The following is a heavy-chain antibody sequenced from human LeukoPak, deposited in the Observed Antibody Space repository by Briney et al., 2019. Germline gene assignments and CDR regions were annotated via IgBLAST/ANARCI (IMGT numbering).Heavy chain of an antibody. V-gene: IGHV4-39*01. D-gene: IGHD3-3*01. CDR3: ARQNNYDFWSGYPNYYYMDV. CDR1: GGSISSSSYY. CDR2: IYYSGST. J-gene: IGHJ6*03. Sequence: SETLSLTCTVSGGSISSSSYYWGWIRQPPGKGLEWIGSIYYSGSTYYNPSLKSRVTISVDTSKNQFSLKLSPVTAADTAVYYCARQNNYDFWSGYPNYYYMDVWGKGTTVTVSS.